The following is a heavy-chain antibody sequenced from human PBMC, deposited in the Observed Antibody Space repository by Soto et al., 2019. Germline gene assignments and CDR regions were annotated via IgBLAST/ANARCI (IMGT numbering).Heavy chain of an antibody. CDR3: ARELRTLYGMDV. J-gene: IGHJ6*02. V-gene: IGHV3-53*01. CDR2: IYSGDTT. Sequence: EVQLVESGGGLIQPGGSLRLSCAASGFTVSSNYMSWVRQAPGKGLEWVSVIYSGDTTYYADSVNGRFTISRDHSNTTLYLQMNSLRAEDTAVYYCARELRTLYGMDVWGQGTTVTVSS. CDR1: GFTVSSNY.